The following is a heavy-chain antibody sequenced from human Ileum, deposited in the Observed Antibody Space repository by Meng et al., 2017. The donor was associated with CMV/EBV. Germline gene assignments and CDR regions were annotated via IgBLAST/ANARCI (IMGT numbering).Heavy chain of an antibody. D-gene: IGHD1-26*01. J-gene: IGHJ4*02. CDR2: IDTNTGNP. CDR1: GYNFTSNN. CDR3: ARDGLSGRYFDY. Sequence: LQSRTELKKPGASVKVSCRASGYNFTSNNVIWVRQAPGQRPEWMGWIDTNTGNPTYAQGFTGRFVFSLDISVSTTYLQISSRKAEDTAVYYCARDGLSGRYFDYWGQGTLVTVSS. V-gene: IGHV7-4-1*02.